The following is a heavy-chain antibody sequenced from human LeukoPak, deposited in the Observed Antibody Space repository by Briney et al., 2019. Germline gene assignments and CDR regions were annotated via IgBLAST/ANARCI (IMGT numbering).Heavy chain of an antibody. Sequence: GRSLRLSCAASGFTFSSYAMHWVRQAPGKGLEWVAGISYDGSNKYYADSVKGRFTISRDNSKSTVYLHMNSLRDEDTAVYYCARPKMAVVTPLDYWGQGTLVTVSS. J-gene: IGHJ4*02. D-gene: IGHD4-23*01. CDR2: ISYDGSNK. V-gene: IGHV3-30*04. CDR3: ARPKMAVVTPLDY. CDR1: GFTFSSYA.